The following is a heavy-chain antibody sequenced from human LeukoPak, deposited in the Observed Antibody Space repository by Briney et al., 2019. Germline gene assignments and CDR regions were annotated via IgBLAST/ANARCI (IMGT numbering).Heavy chain of an antibody. D-gene: IGHD1-26*01. V-gene: IGHV4-59*01. CDR1: SGSISSYY. CDR2: IYYSGTT. Sequence: PSETLSLTCTVSSGSISSYYWSWIRQPPGKELEWIGYIYYSGTTNYNPSLNSRVTISLDASKKQLSLTLNSVTAADTAVYYCASLELIGEKRRAFHTWGQGTMVTVSS. CDR3: ASLELIGEKRRAFHT. J-gene: IGHJ3*02.